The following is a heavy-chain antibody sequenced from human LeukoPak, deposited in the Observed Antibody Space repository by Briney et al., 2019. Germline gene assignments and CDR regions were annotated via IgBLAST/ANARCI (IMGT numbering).Heavy chain of an antibody. J-gene: IGHJ4*02. Sequence: PGGSLRLTCAASGITFSSHAMSWVRQAPGKGLEWVSGISGSGGTTYYADSVKGRFTISRDNSKNTLYLQMNSLRVEDTAIYYCAKDVDRVQAYYFDYWGQGTLVTVSS. CDR2: ISGSGGTT. CDR3: AKDVDRVQAYYFDY. D-gene: IGHD3-22*01. V-gene: IGHV3-23*01. CDR1: GITFSSHA.